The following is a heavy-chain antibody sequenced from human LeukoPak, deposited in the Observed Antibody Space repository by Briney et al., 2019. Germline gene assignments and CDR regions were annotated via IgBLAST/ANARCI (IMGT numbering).Heavy chain of an antibody. D-gene: IGHD7-27*01. CDR3: ARDRAEAQNWVALDP. J-gene: IGHJ5*02. Sequence: GGSLRLSCAAPGFTVSNDYMAWVRQDPGKGLEWVSLIYADGTTFYTDSVKGRFTMSRDNFKNTLYLQMNSLRPEDTALYYCARDRAEAQNWVALDPWGQGTLVTVSS. CDR2: IYADGTT. V-gene: IGHV3-66*02. CDR1: GFTVSNDY.